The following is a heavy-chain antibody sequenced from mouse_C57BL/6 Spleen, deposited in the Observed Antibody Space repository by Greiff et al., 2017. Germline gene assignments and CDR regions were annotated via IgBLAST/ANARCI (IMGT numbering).Heavy chain of an antibody. CDR1: GYTFTSYW. Sequence: VQLQQPGAELVRPGSSVKLSCKASGYTFTSYWMDWVKQRPGQGLEWIGNIYPSDSETHYNQNFKDKATLTVDTSSSTAYMQLSSLTSEDSAVYYCARGNWDLDYWGQGTTLTVSS. V-gene: IGHV1-61*01. CDR3: ARGNWDLDY. CDR2: IYPSDSET. D-gene: IGHD4-1*01. J-gene: IGHJ2*01.